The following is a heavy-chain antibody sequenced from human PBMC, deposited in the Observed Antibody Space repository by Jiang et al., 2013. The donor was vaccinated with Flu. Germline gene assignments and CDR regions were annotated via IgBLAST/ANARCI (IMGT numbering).Heavy chain of an antibody. V-gene: IGHV4-59*08. CDR1: GGSISSYY. J-gene: IGHJ4*02. Sequence: PGLVKPSETLSLTCTVSGGSISSYYWSWIRQPPGKGLEWIGYIYYSGSTNYNPSLKSRVTISVDTSKNQFSLKLSSVTAADTAVYYCASLTYGAYYFDYWGQGTLVTVSS. CDR3: ASLTYGAYYFDY. D-gene: IGHD3-10*01. CDR2: IYYSGST.